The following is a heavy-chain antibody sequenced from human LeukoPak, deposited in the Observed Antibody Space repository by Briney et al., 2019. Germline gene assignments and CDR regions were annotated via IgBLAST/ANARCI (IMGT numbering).Heavy chain of an antibody. D-gene: IGHD6-19*01. CDR2: TSYNGNT. J-gene: IGHJ4*02. V-gene: IGHV1-18*04. CDR3: ARHSGSGWQALGY. CDR1: GYSFSNYG. Sequence: ASVKVSCKASGYSFSNYGMSWVRQAPGLGLEWMGWTSYNGNTNYAQKFQDRVTMTTDTSTTTAYMELRSLESDDTAVYYCARHSGSGWQALGYWGQGTLVTVSS.